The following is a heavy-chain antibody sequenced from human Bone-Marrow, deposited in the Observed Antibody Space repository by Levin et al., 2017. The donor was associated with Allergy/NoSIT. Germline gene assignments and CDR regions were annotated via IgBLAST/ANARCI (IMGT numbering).Heavy chain of an antibody. D-gene: IGHD6-13*01. J-gene: IGHJ1*01. Sequence: SSETLSLTCAVYGGSFSGYYWSWIRQPPGKGLEWIGEINHSGSTNYNPSLKSRVTISVDTSKNQFSLKLSSVTAADTAVYYCARAYSRRGKYFQHWGQGTLVTVSS. CDR2: INHSGST. CDR3: ARAYSRRGKYFQH. V-gene: IGHV4-34*01. CDR1: GGSFSGYY.